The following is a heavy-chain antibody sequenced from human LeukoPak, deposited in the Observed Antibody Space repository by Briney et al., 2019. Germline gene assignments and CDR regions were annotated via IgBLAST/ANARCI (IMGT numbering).Heavy chain of an antibody. CDR2: TWYDGSNK. V-gene: IGHV3-33*01. CDR3: ARDKSDFPPRVAGGMDV. Sequence: GRSLRLSCAASGFTFSSYGMHWVRQAPGKGLEWVAVTWYDGSNKYYADSVKGRFTISRDNSKNTLYLQMNSLRAEDTAVYYCARDKSDFPPRVAGGMDVWGQGTTVTVSS. D-gene: IGHD2-21*02. CDR1: GFTFSSYG. J-gene: IGHJ6*02.